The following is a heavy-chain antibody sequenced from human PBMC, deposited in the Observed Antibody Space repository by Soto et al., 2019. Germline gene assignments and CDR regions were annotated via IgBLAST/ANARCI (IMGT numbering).Heavy chain of an antibody. Sequence: GGSLRLSCAASGFTFSSYGMHWVRQAPGKGLEWVAVISYDGSNKYYADSVKGRFTISRDNSKNTLYLQMNSLRAEDTAVYYCAKDRLSPIMARPYYYYYGMDVWGQGTTVTVS. V-gene: IGHV3-30*18. J-gene: IGHJ6*02. CDR3: AKDRLSPIMARPYYYYYGMDV. D-gene: IGHD3-16*01. CDR2: ISYDGSNK. CDR1: GFTFSSYG.